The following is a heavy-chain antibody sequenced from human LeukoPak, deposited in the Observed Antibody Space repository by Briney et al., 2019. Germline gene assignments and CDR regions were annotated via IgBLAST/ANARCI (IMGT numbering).Heavy chain of an antibody. CDR1: GYTFTSYY. D-gene: IGHD3-10*01. Sequence: ASVKVSCKASGYTFTSYYMHWVRQAPGQGLEWIGIINPSSGSTSYTQKFQGRVTMTRDTSTSTVYMDLSSLRSEDTAVYYCARASSDFGELFPWGQGTLVTVSS. CDR3: ARASSDFGELFP. V-gene: IGHV1-46*01. J-gene: IGHJ5*02. CDR2: INPSSGST.